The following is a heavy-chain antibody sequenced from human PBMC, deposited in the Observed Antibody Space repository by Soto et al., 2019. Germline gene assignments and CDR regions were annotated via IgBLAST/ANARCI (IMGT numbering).Heavy chain of an antibody. CDR1: QLYISSGNS. CDR3: ASARWYDALDV. V-gene: IGHV4-38-2*01. Sequence: SETLSLTCAVSQLYISSGNSWGWIRKPTGKRLERIGGSSHGGSTYYNHTPKSCVTISVDMSKIQYALNLNSVSAAGTSVYYCASARWYDALDVWSQGTVDTVS. D-gene: IGHD2-15*01. CDR2: SSHGGST. J-gene: IGHJ3*01.